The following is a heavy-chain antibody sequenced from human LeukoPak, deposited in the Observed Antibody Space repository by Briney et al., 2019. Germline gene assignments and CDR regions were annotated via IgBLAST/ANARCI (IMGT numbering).Heavy chain of an antibody. J-gene: IGHJ4*02. CDR3: ARDNGDYSLDC. CDR1: GGSISSYY. D-gene: IGHD4-17*01. V-gene: IGHV4-59*01. CDR2: IYYSGST. Sequence: PSETLSLTCTVSGGSISSYYWSWIRQPPGKGLEWIGYIYYSGSTNYNPSLKSRVTISVDTSKNQFSLKLSSVTAADTAVYYCARDNGDYSLDCWGQGTLVTVSS.